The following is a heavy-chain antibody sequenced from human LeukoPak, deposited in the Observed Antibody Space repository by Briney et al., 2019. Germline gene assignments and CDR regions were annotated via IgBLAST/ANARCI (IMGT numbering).Heavy chain of an antibody. V-gene: IGHV4-34*01. D-gene: IGHD3-10*01. Sequence: SETLSLTCAVYGGSFSGYYWSWICQPPGKGLEWIGEINHSGSTNYNPSLKSRVTISVDTSKNQFSLKLSSVTAADTAVYYCARDPYGSGSYAPSYYYYGMDVWGQGTTVTVSS. CDR1: GGSFSGYY. CDR2: INHSGST. CDR3: ARDPYGSGSYAPSYYYYGMDV. J-gene: IGHJ6*02.